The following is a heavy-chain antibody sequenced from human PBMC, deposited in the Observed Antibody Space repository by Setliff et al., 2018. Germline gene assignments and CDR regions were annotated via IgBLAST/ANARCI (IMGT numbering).Heavy chain of an antibody. CDR3: ARVGGYASAWHGIEAFDI. J-gene: IGHJ3*02. CDR2: INANTGGT. V-gene: IGHV1-2*02. Sequence: ASVKVSCKTSGYIFTNYYIHWVRQAPGQGLEGMGWINANTGGTREVQKFQGRVTMTRDTSIDTAYMEVNRLTYDDTAVYYCARVGGYASAWHGIEAFDIWGQGTKVTVSS. D-gene: IGHD6-19*01. CDR1: GYIFTNYY.